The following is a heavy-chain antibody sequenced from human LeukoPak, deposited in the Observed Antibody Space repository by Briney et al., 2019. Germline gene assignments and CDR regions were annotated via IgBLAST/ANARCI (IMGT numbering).Heavy chain of an antibody. D-gene: IGHD1-26*01. CDR2: IYTSGST. J-gene: IGHJ4*02. Sequence: SETLSLTCTVSGGSISSYDWSWMRQPPGKGLEWIGNIYTSGSTNYNPSLKSRVTISVDTSKNQFSLKLSSVTAADTAVYYCARGGGSYGRLGSYYFDYWGQGTLVTVSS. CDR1: GGSISSYD. CDR3: ARGGGSYGRLGSYYFDY. V-gene: IGHV4-4*09.